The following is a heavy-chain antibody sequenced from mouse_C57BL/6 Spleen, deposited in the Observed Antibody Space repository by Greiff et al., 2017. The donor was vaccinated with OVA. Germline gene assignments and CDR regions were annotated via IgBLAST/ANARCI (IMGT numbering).Heavy chain of an antibody. Sequence: EVQLQQSGPELVKPGASVKISCKASGYTFTDYYMNWVKQSPGKSLEWIGDINPNNGGISYNQKFKGKATLTGDKASSTAYLELRSLTSEDSADYCCANYDYDEYYAMDYWGQGTSVTVSS. CDR1: GYTFTDYY. CDR2: INPNNGGI. J-gene: IGHJ4*01. CDR3: ANYDYDEYYAMDY. V-gene: IGHV1-26*01. D-gene: IGHD2-4*01.